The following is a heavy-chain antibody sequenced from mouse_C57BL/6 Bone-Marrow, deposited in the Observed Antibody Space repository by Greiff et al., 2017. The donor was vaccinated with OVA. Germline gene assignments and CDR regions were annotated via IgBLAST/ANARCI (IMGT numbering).Heavy chain of an antibody. D-gene: IGHD1-1*01. J-gene: IGHJ3*01. Sequence: QVQLQQSGPELVKPGASVKISCKASGYAFSSSWMNWVKQRPGKGLEWIGRIYPGDGDTNYNGKFKGKATLTADKSSSTAYMQLSSLTSEDSAVYFWEGFFMTGLAYWGQGTLVTVSA. CDR1: GYAFSSSW. CDR2: IYPGDGDT. V-gene: IGHV1-82*01. CDR3: EGFFMTGLAY.